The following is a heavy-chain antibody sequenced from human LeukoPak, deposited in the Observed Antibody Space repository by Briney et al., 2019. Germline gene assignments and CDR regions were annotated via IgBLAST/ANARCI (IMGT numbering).Heavy chain of an antibody. CDR1: GGSISSSNW. J-gene: IGHJ5*02. V-gene: IGHV4-4*02. Sequence: SETLSLTCAVSGGSISSSNWWSWVRQPPGKGLEWIGEIYHSGSTNYNPSLKSRVTISVDKSKNQSSLKLSSVTAADTAVYYCARERLCVTTRCWFDPWGQGTLVTVSS. CDR3: ARERLCVTTRCWFDP. D-gene: IGHD3-22*01. CDR2: IYHSGST.